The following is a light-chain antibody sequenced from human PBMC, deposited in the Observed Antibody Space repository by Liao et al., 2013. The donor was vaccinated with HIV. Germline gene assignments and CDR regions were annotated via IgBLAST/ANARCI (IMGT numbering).Light chain of an antibody. CDR3: QAWDSSTAWV. J-gene: IGLJ3*02. CDR1: KLGNKY. CDR2: EDT. Sequence: SYELTQPPSVSVSPGQTASITCSGDKLGNKYVFWYQQKPGQSPMLVIYEDTKRPSGIPERLSGSNSGNTATLTISGTQGMDEADYYCQAWDSSTAWVFGGGTKLTVL. V-gene: IGLV3-1*01.